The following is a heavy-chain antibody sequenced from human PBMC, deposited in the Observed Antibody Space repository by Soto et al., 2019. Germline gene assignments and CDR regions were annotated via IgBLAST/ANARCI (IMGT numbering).Heavy chain of an antibody. CDR2: IYPSGST. CDR3: ARGSYHYDFWSGYYSG. D-gene: IGHD3-3*01. CDR1: GGSISNAAYS. Sequence: SETLSLTCTVSGGSISNAAYSWSWIRQPPGKGLEWIGYIYPSGSTNYNPSLKSRVTISVYTSKNQFSLKLSSVTAADTAVYYCARGSYHYDFWSGYYSGWGQGTLVTVSS. J-gene: IGHJ4*02. V-gene: IGHV4-30-2*01.